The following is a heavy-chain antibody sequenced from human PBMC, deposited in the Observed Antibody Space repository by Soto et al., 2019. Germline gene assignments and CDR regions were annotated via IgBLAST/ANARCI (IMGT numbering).Heavy chain of an antibody. CDR1: GYSFTSYW. D-gene: IGHD6-13*01. Sequence: GESLEISCKGSGYSFTSYWIGWVRQMPGKGLEWMGIIYPADSDTRYSPSFQGQVTVSADKSISTAYLQWSSLKASDTAIYYCARQPDSRDYYYYYGMDVWGQGTTVTVSS. CDR3: ARQPDSRDYYYYYGMDV. V-gene: IGHV5-51*01. CDR2: IYPADSDT. J-gene: IGHJ6*02.